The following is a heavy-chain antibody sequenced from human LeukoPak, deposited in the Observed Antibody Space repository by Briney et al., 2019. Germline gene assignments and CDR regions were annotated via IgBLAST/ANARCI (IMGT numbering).Heavy chain of an antibody. V-gene: IGHV3-20*01. CDR1: GFTFDDYG. CDR2: INWNGGNI. Sequence: PGGSLRLSCAASGFTFDDYGMSWVRQAPGKGLEWVSGINWNGGNINYADSVKGRFTISRDNAKNSLYLQMNSLRAEDTALYHCASWIRRYDSSGYDYWGQGTLVTVSS. CDR3: ASWIRRYDSSGYDY. J-gene: IGHJ4*02. D-gene: IGHD3-22*01.